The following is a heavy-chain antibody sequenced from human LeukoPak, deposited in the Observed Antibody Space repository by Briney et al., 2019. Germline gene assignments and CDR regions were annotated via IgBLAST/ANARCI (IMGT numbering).Heavy chain of an antibody. CDR2: IITILGIA. D-gene: IGHD1-26*01. J-gene: IGHJ4*02. CDR1: GGTFSSYT. Sequence: GASVKVSCEASGGTFSSYTISWVRQAPGQGHEWMGRIITILGIANYAQKFQGRVTITADKSTTTAYMELSSLRSEDTAVYYCARPSGSYGRYYFDYWGQGTLVTVSS. CDR3: ARPSGSYGRYYFDY. V-gene: IGHV1-69*02.